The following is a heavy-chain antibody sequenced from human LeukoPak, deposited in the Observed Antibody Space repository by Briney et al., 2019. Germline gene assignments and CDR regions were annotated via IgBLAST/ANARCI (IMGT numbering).Heavy chain of an antibody. V-gene: IGHV4-59*01. CDR2: IYNNGNT. J-gene: IGHJ4*02. CDR3: ARVLRGAYCGGDCYRLDY. Sequence: SETLSLTCTVSGGSIKNFYWSWIRQSPGKGLEWLGYIYNNGNTNYNASLKSRVTMSIDTSKNQFSLKVTSVTAADTAIYYCARVLRGAYCGGDCYRLDYWGQGMLVIVSS. CDR1: GGSIKNFY. D-gene: IGHD2-21*02.